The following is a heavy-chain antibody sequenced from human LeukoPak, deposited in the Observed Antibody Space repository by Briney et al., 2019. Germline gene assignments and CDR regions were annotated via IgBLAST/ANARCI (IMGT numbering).Heavy chain of an antibody. CDR3: ATGGYYFDY. CDR2: IKSKYDGGTT. CDR1: GFTFINAW. Sequence: GGSLRLSCAGSGFTFINAWMNWVRQAPGKGPEWVGRIKSKYDGGTTDYAAPVKGRFTISRDDSKNTVFLQMNSLKTEDTALYYCATGGYYFDYWGQGTLVTVSS. J-gene: IGHJ4*02. V-gene: IGHV3-15*01.